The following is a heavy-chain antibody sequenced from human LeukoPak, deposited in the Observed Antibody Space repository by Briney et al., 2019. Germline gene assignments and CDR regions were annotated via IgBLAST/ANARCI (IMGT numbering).Heavy chain of an antibody. Sequence: GGSLRLSCAASGFTFSSYSMNWVRQAPGKGLEWVSSISSSSYIYYADSVKGRFTISRDNAKNSLYLQMNSLRAEDTAVYYCARGGRVVPAPYQHWGQGTLVTVSS. CDR2: ISSSSYI. CDR3: ARGGRVVPAPYQH. V-gene: IGHV3-21*01. CDR1: GFTFSSYS. D-gene: IGHD2-2*01. J-gene: IGHJ1*01.